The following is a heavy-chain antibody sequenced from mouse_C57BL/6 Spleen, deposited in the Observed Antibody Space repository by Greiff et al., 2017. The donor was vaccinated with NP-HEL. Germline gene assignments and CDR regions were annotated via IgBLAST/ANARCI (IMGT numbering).Heavy chain of an antibody. D-gene: IGHD2-2*01. CDR2: ISNGGGST. Sequence: DVKLVESGGGLVQPGGSLKLSCAASGFTFSDYYMYWVRQTPEKRLEWVAYISNGGGSTYYPDTVKGRFPISRDNAKNTLYLQMSRLKSEDTAMYYCARQGYGNDDWVAYWGQGTLVTVSA. CDR3: ARQGYGNDDWVAY. CDR1: GFTFSDYY. J-gene: IGHJ3*01. V-gene: IGHV5-12*01.